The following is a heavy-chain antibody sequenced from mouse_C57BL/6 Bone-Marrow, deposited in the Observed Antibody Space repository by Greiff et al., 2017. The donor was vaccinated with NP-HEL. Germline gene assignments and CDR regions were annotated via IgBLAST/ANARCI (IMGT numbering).Heavy chain of an antibody. V-gene: IGHV1-76*01. Sequence: QVQLQQSGAELVRPGASVKLSCKASGYTFTDYYINWVKQRPGQGLEWIARIYPGSGNTYYNEKFKGKATLTAEKSSSTAYMQLSSLTSEDSAVYFCARWGLRRDDWGQGTTLTVSA. D-gene: IGHD2-4*01. CDR1: GYTFTDYY. J-gene: IGHJ2*01. CDR3: ARWGLRRDD. CDR2: IYPGSGNT.